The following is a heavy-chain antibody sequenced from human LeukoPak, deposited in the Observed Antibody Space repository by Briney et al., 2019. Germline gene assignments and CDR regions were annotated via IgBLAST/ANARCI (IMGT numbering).Heavy chain of an antibody. V-gene: IGHV1-18*01. Sequence: GASVKVSCKASGYTFTSYGISWVRQAPGQGLEWMGWISAYNGNTNYAQKLQGRVTMTTDTSTSTAYMELRSLRSDDTAVYYCARSHGPTVTTGLADYWGQGTLVTVSS. CDR1: GYTFTSYG. CDR3: ARSHGPTVTTGLADY. CDR2: ISAYNGNT. J-gene: IGHJ4*02. D-gene: IGHD4-17*01.